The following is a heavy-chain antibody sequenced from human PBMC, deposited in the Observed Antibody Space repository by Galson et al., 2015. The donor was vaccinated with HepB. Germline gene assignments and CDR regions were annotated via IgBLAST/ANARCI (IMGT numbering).Heavy chain of an antibody. CDR2: ITGRSTGS. CDR3: ATGLLWSGEFT. CDR1: GFTSTNYA. J-gene: IGHJ5*02. Sequence: SLRLSCAISGFTSTNYAMTWVRQGPGKGLEWVSGITGRSTGSYYADSVKGRFTVSRDNSKNTLYLQMNSLRVGDTALYYCATGLLWSGEFTWGQGTLVTVSA. D-gene: IGHD3-10*01. V-gene: IGHV3-23*01.